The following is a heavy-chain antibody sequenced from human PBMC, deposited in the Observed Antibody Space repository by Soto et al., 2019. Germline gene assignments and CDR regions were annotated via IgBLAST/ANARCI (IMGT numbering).Heavy chain of an antibody. CDR2: IIPIFGTT. CDR1: GGTLSNYV. V-gene: IGHV1-69*01. D-gene: IGHD2-15*01. J-gene: IGHJ4*02. Sequence: QVQLVQSAAEVKKPGSSVKVSCKASGGTLSNYVISWVRQAPGQGLEWMGGIIPIFGTTTYGEKFQGRVTITADESTSTTYMELSSLKSEDTAVYYCARDPRQDCSGETCYYSWGQGTLVTVSS. CDR3: ARDPRQDCSGETCYYS.